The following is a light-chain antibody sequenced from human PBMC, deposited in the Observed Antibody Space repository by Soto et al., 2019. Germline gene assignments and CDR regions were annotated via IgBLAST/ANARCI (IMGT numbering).Light chain of an antibody. V-gene: IGKV1-5*03. Sequence: DIQMTQSPYTLSASGGDRVTITCRASQSVSSWLAWYQQKPGKAPNLLIYKASSSENGGPSRFSGSGSGTEVTLSISSLQTDDFATYYCQQYHSYSYTFGQGTKLE. CDR1: QSVSSW. CDR2: KAS. CDR3: QQYHSYSYT. J-gene: IGKJ2*01.